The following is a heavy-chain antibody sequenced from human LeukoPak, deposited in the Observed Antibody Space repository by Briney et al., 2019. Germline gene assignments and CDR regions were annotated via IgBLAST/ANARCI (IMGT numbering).Heavy chain of an antibody. D-gene: IGHD4-17*01. CDR3: ARHHYGQLYYYYYMDV. V-gene: IGHV4-34*01. Sequence: LETLSLTCAVYGGSLNGHYWSWIRQPPGKGLEWIGEGSDSGGTKFNPSLKSRVTISADTSKNQFSLKLSSVTAADTAVYYCARHHYGQLYYYYYMDVWGKGTTVTVSS. CDR1: GGSLNGHY. J-gene: IGHJ6*03. CDR2: GSDSGGT.